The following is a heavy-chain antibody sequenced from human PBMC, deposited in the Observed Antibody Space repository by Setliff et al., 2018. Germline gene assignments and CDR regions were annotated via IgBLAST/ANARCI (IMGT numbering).Heavy chain of an antibody. CDR1: GASIRDSY. CDR3: ARFCGTSNCQRAPLFDY. CDR2: ILTTGRT. V-gene: IGHV4-4*08. Sequence: PSETLSLTCGVSGASIRDSYWSWIRQPPGKGLEWIGHILTTGRTNYNPSLKSRIAISADTSRDRFSLRLTSVTAADTAIYYCARFCGTSNCQRAPLFDYWGQGILVTVSS. D-gene: IGHD1-1*01. J-gene: IGHJ4*02.